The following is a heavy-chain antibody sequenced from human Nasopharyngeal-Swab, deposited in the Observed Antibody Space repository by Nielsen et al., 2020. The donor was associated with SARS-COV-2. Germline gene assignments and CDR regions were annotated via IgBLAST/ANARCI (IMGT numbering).Heavy chain of an antibody. CDR3: TTDFYFDY. V-gene: IGHV3-73*01. CDR2: IGDKEHNYAT. Sequence: GESLKISCAASGFIFSASAIHWVRQASGKGLEWVGRIGDKEHNYATTYGASVQGRFTISRDDSKNTAFLQMDGLKTEDTALYYYTTDFYFDYWGQGALVTVSS. CDR1: GFIFSASA. J-gene: IGHJ4*02.